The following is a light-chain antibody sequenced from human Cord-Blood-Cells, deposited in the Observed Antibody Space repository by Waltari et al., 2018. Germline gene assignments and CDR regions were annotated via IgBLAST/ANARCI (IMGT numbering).Light chain of an antibody. J-gene: IGKJ2*01. V-gene: IGKV1-39*01. CDR2: AAS. Sequence: DIQMTQSPSSLSASVRDRVTITCPVSQSISSYLNWYQQKPEKAPKLLIYAASSLQSGVPSRFSGSGSGTDYTLTISSLQPEDFATYYCQQNYSTPYTFGQGTKLEIK. CDR1: QSISSY. CDR3: QQNYSTPYT.